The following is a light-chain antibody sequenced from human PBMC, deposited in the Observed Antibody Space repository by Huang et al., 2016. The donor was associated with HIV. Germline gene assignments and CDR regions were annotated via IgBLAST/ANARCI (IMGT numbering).Light chain of an antibody. CDR3: QQYDSLYT. Sequence: IQMTQSPASLSAYVGDRVTISCQANQDIRSYLNWYQQKPGKAPRLLIYGASNLQAGVPSRFSGNGSGTDFTITIGSLQSEDIATYYCQQYDSLYTFGQGTRLEIK. CDR2: GAS. J-gene: IGKJ2*01. V-gene: IGKV1-33*01. CDR1: QDIRSY.